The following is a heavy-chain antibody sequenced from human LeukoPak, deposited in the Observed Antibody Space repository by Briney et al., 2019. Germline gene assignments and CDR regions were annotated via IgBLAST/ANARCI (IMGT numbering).Heavy chain of an antibody. J-gene: IGHJ4*02. CDR2: ISGSGGST. CDR3: AKVRRQIQLWSPHDY. CDR1: GFTFSSYA. V-gene: IGHV3-23*01. D-gene: IGHD5-18*01. Sequence: PGGSLRLSCAASGFTFSSYAMSWVRQAPGKGLEWVSAISGSGGSTYYADSVKGRFTISRDNSKNTLYLQMNSLRAEDTAVYYCAKVRRQIQLWSPHDYWGQGTLVTVSS.